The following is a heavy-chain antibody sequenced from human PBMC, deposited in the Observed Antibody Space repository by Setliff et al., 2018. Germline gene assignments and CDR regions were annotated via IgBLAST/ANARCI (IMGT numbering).Heavy chain of an antibody. CDR3: ARGDFDIVVVVAADHNWFDP. V-gene: IGHV4-39*07. Sequence: SETLSLTCTVPGGSISSSSYYWGWIRQPPGKGLEWIGSIYYSGSTYYNPSLKSRVTISVDTSKNQFSLKLSSVTAADAAVYYCARGDFDIVVVVAADHNWFDPWGQGTLVTVSS. CDR2: IYYSGST. D-gene: IGHD2-15*01. J-gene: IGHJ5*02. CDR1: GGSISSSSYY.